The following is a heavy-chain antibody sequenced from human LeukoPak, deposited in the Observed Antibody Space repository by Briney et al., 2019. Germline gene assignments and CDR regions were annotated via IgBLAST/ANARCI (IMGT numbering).Heavy chain of an antibody. D-gene: IGHD5-18*01. CDR2: INPSSGST. CDR3: ARYIYGYLHY. V-gene: IGHV1-46*01. J-gene: IGHJ4*02. CDR1: GYTFTNYN. Sequence: ASVKVSCKASGYTFTNYNIHWVRQAPGQGLEWMGIINPSSGSTSYAQKFQGRVTMTRDTSTSTVYMELSSLRSEDTAAYYCARYIYGYLHYWGQGTLVTVSS.